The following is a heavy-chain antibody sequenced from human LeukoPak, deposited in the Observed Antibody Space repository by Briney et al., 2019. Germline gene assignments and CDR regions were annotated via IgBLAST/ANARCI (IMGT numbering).Heavy chain of an antibody. CDR3: ASWTGRDYYDSSGLSYYFDY. V-gene: IGHV3-23*01. D-gene: IGHD3-22*01. CDR1: GFTFSAYA. J-gene: IGHJ4*02. CDR2: ISGSGGTT. Sequence: GGSLRLSCVASGFTFSAYAMTWVRQAPGKGLEWVSSISGSGGTTYFADSVKGRFTISRDNAKNSLYLQMNSLRAEDTAVYYCASWTGRDYYDSSGLSYYFDYWGQGTLVTVSS.